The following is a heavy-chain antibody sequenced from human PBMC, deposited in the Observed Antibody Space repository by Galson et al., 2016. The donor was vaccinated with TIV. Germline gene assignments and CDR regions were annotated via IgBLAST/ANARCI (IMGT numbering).Heavy chain of an antibody. D-gene: IGHD1-1*01. Sequence: CAASGFTFSDYWMHWVRQVPGKGLVWVSRLNDDGSRTAYADSVRGRFTISRDNAKKTLYLQMNSLRVEDTAVYYCSLTNWFNPWGQGTLVTVSS. CDR1: GFTFSDYW. J-gene: IGHJ5*02. V-gene: IGHV3-74*01. CDR2: LNDDGSRT. CDR3: SLTNWFNP.